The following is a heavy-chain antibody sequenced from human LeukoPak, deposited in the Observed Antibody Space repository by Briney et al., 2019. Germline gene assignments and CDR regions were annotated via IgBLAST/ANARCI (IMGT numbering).Heavy chain of an antibody. CDR1: GYSFTSYF. Sequence: GASVTVSFKASGYSFTSYFMQCVRQAPGQGLAWMGWIKPNSSDTNYAQKFQGRVTMTRDTSISTAYMELSRLRSDDAAVYYCARRFYYAVDVWGQGTTVTVSS. D-gene: IGHD3-16*01. V-gene: IGHV1-2*02. J-gene: IGHJ6*02. CDR2: IKPNSSDT. CDR3: ARRFYYAVDV.